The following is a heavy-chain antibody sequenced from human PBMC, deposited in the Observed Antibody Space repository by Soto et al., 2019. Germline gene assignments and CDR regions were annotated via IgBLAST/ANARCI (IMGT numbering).Heavy chain of an antibody. V-gene: IGHV3-48*03. CDR3: ARDYRRPGTAMADFFDY. J-gene: IGHJ4*02. D-gene: IGHD5-18*01. Sequence: EVQLVESGGGLVQPGGSLRLSCAASGFTFSSYEMNWVRQAPGKGLEWVSYISSSGSTIYYADSVKGRFTISRDNAKNSLYLQMNSLRAEDTAVYYCARDYRRPGTAMADFFDYWGQGTLVTVSS. CDR2: ISSSGSTI. CDR1: GFTFSSYE.